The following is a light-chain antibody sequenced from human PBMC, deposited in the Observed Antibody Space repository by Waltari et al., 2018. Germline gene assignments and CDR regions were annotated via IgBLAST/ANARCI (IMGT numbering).Light chain of an antibody. J-gene: IGKJ2*01. V-gene: IGKV2-28*01. Sequence: DIVLTQSPLSLTVAPGEPASISCRATQSLLYSKGYNHLEWYLQKPGQSPQLLFYVGSNRASGVPDRFSGSGSGTDFTLKISRVEAEDVGVYYCMQALQTPYTFGQGTKLEIK. CDR1: QSLLYSKGYNH. CDR3: MQALQTPYT. CDR2: VGS.